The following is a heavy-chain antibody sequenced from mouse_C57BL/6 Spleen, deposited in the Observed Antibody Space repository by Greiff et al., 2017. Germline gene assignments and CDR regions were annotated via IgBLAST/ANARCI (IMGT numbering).Heavy chain of an antibody. Sequence: QVQLQQSGPELVKPGASVKISCKASGYAFSSSWMNWVKQRPGKGLEWIGRIYPGDGDTNYNGKFKGKATLTADKSSSTAYMQLSSLTSEDSVVYFCARGDYDGPPWFAYWGQGTLVTVSA. CDR3: ARGDYDGPPWFAY. D-gene: IGHD2-4*01. J-gene: IGHJ3*01. CDR1: GYAFSSSW. V-gene: IGHV1-82*01. CDR2: IYPGDGDT.